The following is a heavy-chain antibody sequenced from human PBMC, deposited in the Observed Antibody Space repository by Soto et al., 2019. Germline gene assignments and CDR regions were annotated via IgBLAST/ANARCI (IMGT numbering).Heavy chain of an antibody. V-gene: IGHV3-30*18. CDR3: AKAAMGGSSWPFDY. J-gene: IGHJ4*02. Sequence: LRLSCAASGFTFSSYGMHWVRQAPGKGLEWVAVISYDGSNKYYADSVKGRFTISRDNSKNTLYLQMNSLRAEDTAVYYCAKAAMGGSSWPFDYWGQGTLVTVSS. CDR1: GFTFSSYG. CDR2: ISYDGSNK. D-gene: IGHD6-13*01.